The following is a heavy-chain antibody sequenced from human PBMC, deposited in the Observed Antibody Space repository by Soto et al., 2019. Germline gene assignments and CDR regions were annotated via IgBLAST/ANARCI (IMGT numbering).Heavy chain of an antibody. CDR1: GGTFSSYG. Sequence: QVQLVQSGAEMKKPGSSVKVSCKASGGTFSSYGLNWVRQAPGQGLEWMGGVIPIYGTPNYAQKFQGRVTITANKSTSTSYMELSSLTSEDTAVYYCASLGRRTGEIWGQGTMVTVSS. D-gene: IGHD3-16*01. V-gene: IGHV1-69*06. CDR3: ASLGRRTGEI. J-gene: IGHJ3*02. CDR2: VIPIYGTP.